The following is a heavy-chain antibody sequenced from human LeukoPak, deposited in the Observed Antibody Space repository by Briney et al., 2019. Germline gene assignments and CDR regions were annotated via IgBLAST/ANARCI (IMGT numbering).Heavy chain of an antibody. D-gene: IGHD6-13*01. CDR3: AADWGIAAAEGAFDI. J-gene: IGHJ3*02. V-gene: IGHV1-69*05. Sequence: GASVKVSCKASGGTFSSYAISWVRQAPGQGLEWMGGIIPIFGTANYAQKFQGRVTITTDESTSTAYMELSSLRSEDTAVYYCAADWGIAAAEGAFDIWGQGTMVTVSS. CDR1: GGTFSSYA. CDR2: IIPIFGTA.